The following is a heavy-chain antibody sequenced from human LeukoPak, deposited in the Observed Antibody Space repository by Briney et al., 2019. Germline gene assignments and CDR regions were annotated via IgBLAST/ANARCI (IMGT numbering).Heavy chain of an antibody. D-gene: IGHD2-15*01. CDR3: ARKPVVVSYFDY. CDR1: LGSLSSYY. CDR2: IYYSGWT. Sequence: SGTLSLTRTLSLGSLSSYYWSALRQPPGRGLEWVVYIYYSGWTNYKPPLTSRVTISVHTSKNQYSLKLSSVTAADTAVYYCARKPVVVSYFDYWGQGTLVTVSS. J-gene: IGHJ4*02. V-gene: IGHV4-59*12.